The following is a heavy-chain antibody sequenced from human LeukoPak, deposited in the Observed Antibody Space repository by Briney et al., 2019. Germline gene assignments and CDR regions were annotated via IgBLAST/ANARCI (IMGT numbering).Heavy chain of an antibody. CDR3: ARDPEGSHCYGMDV. CDR1: GFSFSNYA. Sequence: GGSLRLSCVPSGFSFSNYAMSWVRQAPGKGLEWVSSISGSGGSTHYADSVKGRFTVSRDNAKNSLYLQMNSLRDEDTAVYYCARDPEGSHCYGMDVWGQGTTVTVSS. CDR2: ISGSGGST. J-gene: IGHJ6*02. V-gene: IGHV3-23*01.